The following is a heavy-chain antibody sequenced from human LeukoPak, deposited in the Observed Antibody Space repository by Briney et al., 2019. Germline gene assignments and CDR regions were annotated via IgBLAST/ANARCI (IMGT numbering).Heavy chain of an antibody. CDR3: ARDGYYGDYWLGAFDI. CDR2: ISSSSSYI. J-gene: IGHJ3*02. CDR1: GFTFSSYS. V-gene: IGHV3-21*01. D-gene: IGHD4-17*01. Sequence: GGSLRLSCAASGFTFSSYSMNWVRQAPGKGLEWVSYISSSSSYIYYADSVKGRFTISRDNAKNSLYLQMNSLRAEDTAVYYCARDGYYGDYWLGAFDIWGQGTMVTVSS.